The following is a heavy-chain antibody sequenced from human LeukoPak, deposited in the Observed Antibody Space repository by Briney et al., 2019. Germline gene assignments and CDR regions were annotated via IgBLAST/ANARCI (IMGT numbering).Heavy chain of an antibody. CDR2: MNTDGSTI. D-gene: IGHD6-19*01. CDR1: GFIFSNYW. CDR3: ATAGKYRFDN. Sequence: PGGSLRLSCAASGFIFSNYWMHWVRQAPGEELVWVSRMNTDGSTINYADYAKGRFTISRDNAKNTLYLQMNSLTTEDTAVYYCATAGKYRFDNWGQGILVTVSS. J-gene: IGHJ5*02. V-gene: IGHV3-74*01.